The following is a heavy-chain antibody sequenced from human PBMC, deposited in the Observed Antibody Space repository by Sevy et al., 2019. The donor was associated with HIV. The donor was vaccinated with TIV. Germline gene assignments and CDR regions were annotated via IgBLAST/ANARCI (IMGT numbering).Heavy chain of an antibody. CDR2: INSDGSST. Sequence: GGSLRLSCAASGFTFSSYWMHWVRQAPGKGLVWVSRINSDGSSTSYADSVKGRFTISRDNAKNTLYLQMNSLRAEDTAVYYCASMGFKGTRYSSSWLVPSWGQGTLVTVSS. CDR3: ASMGFKGTRYSSSWLVPS. D-gene: IGHD6-13*01. V-gene: IGHV3-74*01. J-gene: IGHJ4*02. CDR1: GFTFSSYW.